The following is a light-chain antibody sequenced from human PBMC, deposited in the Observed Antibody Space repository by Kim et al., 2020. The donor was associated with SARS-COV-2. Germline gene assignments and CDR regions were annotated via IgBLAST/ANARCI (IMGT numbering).Light chain of an antibody. CDR2: RTS. Sequence: DIQMTQSPSTLSASIGDRVTITCRASQSIDSWLAWYQQKPGKAPKLLIHRTSNLENGVPSRFSGSGSGTEFTLTISSLQPDDFATYHCQQYNTYPRSFDQGTKLEI. CDR3: QQYNTYPRS. V-gene: IGKV1-5*03. CDR1: QSIDSW. J-gene: IGKJ2*01.